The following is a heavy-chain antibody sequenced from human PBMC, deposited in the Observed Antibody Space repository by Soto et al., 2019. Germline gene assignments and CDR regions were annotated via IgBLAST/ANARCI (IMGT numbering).Heavy chain of an antibody. Sequence: GGSLRLSCAASGFTFSSYAMSWVRQAPGKGLEWVSAISGSGGSTYYADSVKGRFTISRDNSKNTLYLQMNSLRAEDTAVYYCAKDRLDYDFWSGYYVYYYYYYMDVWGKGTTVTVSS. V-gene: IGHV3-23*01. CDR1: GFTFSSYA. D-gene: IGHD3-3*01. CDR2: ISGSGGST. J-gene: IGHJ6*03. CDR3: AKDRLDYDFWSGYYVYYYYYYMDV.